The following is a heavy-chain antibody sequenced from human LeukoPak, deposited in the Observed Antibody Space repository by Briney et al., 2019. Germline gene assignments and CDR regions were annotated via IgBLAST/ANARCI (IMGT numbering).Heavy chain of an antibody. D-gene: IGHD3-3*01. J-gene: IGHJ4*02. CDR3: ATDRGWRTSGYYLYYFEY. CDR2: IKHDGSEK. V-gene: IGHV3-7*01. CDR1: GFIFTNFF. Sequence: GGSLRLSCAASGFIFTNFFMSWVRQAPGKGLEWVASIKHDGSEKYYVDSVRGRFTTSRDNTKNLLYLQMSSLRAEDTAVYYCATDRGWRTSGYYLYYFEYWGQGTLVTFSS.